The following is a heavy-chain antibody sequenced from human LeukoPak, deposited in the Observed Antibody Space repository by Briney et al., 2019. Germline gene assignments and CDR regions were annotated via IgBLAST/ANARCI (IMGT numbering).Heavy chain of an antibody. Sequence: ASVKVSCKASGYTFTSYDINWVRQATGQGLEWMGWMNPNSGNTGYAQKFQGRVTMTRNTSISTAYMELSSLRSEDTAVYYCARLKPDHIVVLPSAIGYWDSWGQGTLVTVSS. J-gene: IGHJ4*02. D-gene: IGHD2-2*01. V-gene: IGHV1-8*01. CDR2: MNPNSGNT. CDR1: GYTFTSYD. CDR3: ARLKPDHIVVLPSAIGYWDS.